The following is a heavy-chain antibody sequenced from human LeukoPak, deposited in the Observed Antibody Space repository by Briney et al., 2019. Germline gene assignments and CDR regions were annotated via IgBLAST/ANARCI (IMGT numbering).Heavy chain of an antibody. D-gene: IGHD2-15*01. Sequence: AASVKVSCKASGGTFSSYAISWVRQAPGQGLEWMGGIIPIFGTANYAQKFQGRVTITTDESTSTAYMELSSLRSEDTAVYYCASSAGGYDWFDPWGQGTLVTVSS. V-gene: IGHV1-69*05. CDR2: IIPIFGTA. CDR1: GGTFSSYA. J-gene: IGHJ5*02. CDR3: ASSAGGYDWFDP.